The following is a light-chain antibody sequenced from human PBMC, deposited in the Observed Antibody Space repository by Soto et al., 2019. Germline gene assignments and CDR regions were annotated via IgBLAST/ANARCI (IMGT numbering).Light chain of an antibody. CDR1: SSNIGAGYD. V-gene: IGLV1-40*01. J-gene: IGLJ1*01. Sequence: QSLLTQPPSVSGAPGQRVTISCTGSSSNIGAGYDVHWYQQLPGTAPKLLIYGNSNRPSGVPDRFSGSKPGTSASLAIPGLQAEDEADYYCQSYDSSLSGYVFGTGTKVTVL. CDR3: QSYDSSLSGYV. CDR2: GNS.